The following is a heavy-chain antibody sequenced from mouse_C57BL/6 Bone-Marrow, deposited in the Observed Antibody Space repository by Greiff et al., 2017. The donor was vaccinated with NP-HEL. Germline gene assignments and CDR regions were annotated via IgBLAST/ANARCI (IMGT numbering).Heavy chain of an antibody. CDR3: TRDTLYDGYYVGSYYYAMDY. CDR2: ISSGGDYI. V-gene: IGHV5-9-1*02. D-gene: IGHD2-3*01. Sequence: EVQVVESGEGLVKPGGSLKLSCAASGFTFSSYAMSWVRQTPEKRLEWVAYISSGGDYIYYADTVKGRFTISRDNARNTLYLQMSSLKSDDTAMYYCTRDTLYDGYYVGSYYYAMDYWGQGTSVTVSS. J-gene: IGHJ4*01. CDR1: GFTFSSYA.